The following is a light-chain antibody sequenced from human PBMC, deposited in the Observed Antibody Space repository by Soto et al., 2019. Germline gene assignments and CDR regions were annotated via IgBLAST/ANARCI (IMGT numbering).Light chain of an antibody. Sequence: IVMTQSPATLSVSPGERVTVSCRASQSVGSNLAWYQQKPGQAPRVLIYDASTRATVIPPRFSGSGSGTEFTLTIRSLQSEDFAIYYCQQYDDWPLTFGGGTKVDIK. CDR2: DAS. J-gene: IGKJ4*01. CDR1: QSVGSN. V-gene: IGKV3D-15*01. CDR3: QQYDDWPLT.